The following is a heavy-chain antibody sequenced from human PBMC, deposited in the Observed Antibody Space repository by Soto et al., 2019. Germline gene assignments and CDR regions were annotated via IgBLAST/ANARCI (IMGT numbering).Heavy chain of an antibody. Sequence: PSEPLTFTCTVSGGSMSSYYWTWIRQPAGKGLEWIGRVYSSGGTHYNPSLKSRVTISLDTSKKQFSLRLLSVTDADTAVYYCARGQRFSDWFDPWGQGTLVTVSS. CDR2: VYSSGGT. V-gene: IGHV4-4*07. CDR3: ARGQRFSDWFDP. CDR1: GGSMSSYY. J-gene: IGHJ5*02. D-gene: IGHD3-3*01.